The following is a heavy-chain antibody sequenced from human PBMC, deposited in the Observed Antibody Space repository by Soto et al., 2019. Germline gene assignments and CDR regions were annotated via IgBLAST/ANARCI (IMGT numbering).Heavy chain of an antibody. J-gene: IGHJ4*02. CDR1: GFTVSSYA. V-gene: IGHV3-23*01. Sequence: GSLRLSCPASGFTVSSYAMSWVRQAPGKGLGWVSAISGSGGSTHYADSVKGRFTSSRDNSKNTLYLQMNSLRAEDTAVYYCAKDVTTYPSWFDYWGQGTLVTVSS. CDR2: ISGSGGST. D-gene: IGHD4-17*01. CDR3: AKDVTTYPSWFDY.